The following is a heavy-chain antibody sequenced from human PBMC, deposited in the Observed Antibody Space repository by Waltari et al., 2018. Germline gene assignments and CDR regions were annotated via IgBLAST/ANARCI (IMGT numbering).Heavy chain of an antibody. Sequence: EVRLVESGGGLVQPGGSLRLSCAASGFTFYNCEFKWFGQAPGKGLEWVSYISSGGNTIYYSESQKGRFTISRDNIKSSLYLRMDSLRAEDTALYYCVRGGTDFWTGGEDRYYFDYWGQGALVTVSS. J-gene: IGHJ4*02. CDR1: GFTFYNCE. CDR2: ISSGGNTI. V-gene: IGHV3-48*03. CDR3: VRGGTDFWTGGEDRYYFDY. D-gene: IGHD3-3*01.